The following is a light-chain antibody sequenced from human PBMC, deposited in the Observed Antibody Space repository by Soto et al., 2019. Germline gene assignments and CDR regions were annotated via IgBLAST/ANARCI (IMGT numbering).Light chain of an antibody. CDR3: SSYTIYSTLLL. Sequence: QSVLTQPASVSGSPGQSITISCTGTSSDIGGYKYVSWYQQHPGKAPKLIIYEVTNRPSGVSDRFSGSKSGNTASLTISGLQADDEDDYYCSSYTIYSTLLLFGGGTKLTVL. V-gene: IGLV2-14*01. CDR2: EVT. J-gene: IGLJ2*01. CDR1: SSDIGGYKY.